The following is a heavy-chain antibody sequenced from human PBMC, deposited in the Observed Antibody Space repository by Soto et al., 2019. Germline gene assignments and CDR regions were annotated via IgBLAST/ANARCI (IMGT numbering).Heavy chain of an antibody. Sequence: PSEILSLTCTVSGGSISSSRYYWGWIRQPPGKGLEWSGRIYYSGSTYYNPSLKSRVTISVDTSKNQFSLKLSSVTAADTAVYYCARRDDFWSGQDYYYYYGMDVWGQGTTVNVSS. D-gene: IGHD3-3*01. CDR3: ARRDDFWSGQDYYYYYGMDV. V-gene: IGHV4-39*01. CDR1: GGSISSSRYY. CDR2: IYYSGST. J-gene: IGHJ6*02.